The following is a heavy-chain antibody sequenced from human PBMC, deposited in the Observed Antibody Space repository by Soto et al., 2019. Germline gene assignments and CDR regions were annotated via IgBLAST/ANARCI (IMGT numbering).Heavy chain of an antibody. CDR1: GYTFTSYG. CDR3: ARSYYDYVWGSYRSAHFDY. Sequence: ASVKVSCKASGYTFTSYGISWVRQAPGQGLEWMGWISAYNDNTNYAQKFQGRVTMTTDTSTSTAYMELSSLTSEDTAVYYCARSYYDYVWGSYRSAHFDYWGQGTLVTVSS. CDR2: ISAYNDNT. D-gene: IGHD3-16*02. J-gene: IGHJ4*02. V-gene: IGHV1-18*01.